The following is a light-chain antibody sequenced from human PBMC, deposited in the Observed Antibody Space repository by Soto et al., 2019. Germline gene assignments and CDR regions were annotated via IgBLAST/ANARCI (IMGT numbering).Light chain of an antibody. CDR2: EVT. CDR3: SSYTTSDTFV. CDR1: SSDVGNYNR. J-gene: IGLJ1*01. Sequence: QSALTQPPSVSGSPGQSVTISCAGSSSDVGNYNRVSWYQQSPGTAPQLMIYEVTNRPSGVPDRFSGSKSGNTASLTISGLQAEDEADYYCSSYTTSDTFVFGTGTKLTVL. V-gene: IGLV2-18*02.